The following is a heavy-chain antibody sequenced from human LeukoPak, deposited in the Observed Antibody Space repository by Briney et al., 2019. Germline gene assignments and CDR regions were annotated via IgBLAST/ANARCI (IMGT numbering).Heavy chain of an antibody. J-gene: IGHJ4*02. V-gene: IGHV3-9*01. CDR2: ISWNSGSI. CDR1: GFPFDDYA. D-gene: IGHD3-3*01. CDR3: ARNYDVWTGYPYYFDH. Sequence: GGSLRLSCAASGFPFDDYAMHWVRQAPGKGLEWVSGISWNSGSIGYADSVKGRFTISRDNAKNSLYLQMSSLTPEDTAVYYCARNYDVWTGYPYYFDHWGQGILVTVSS.